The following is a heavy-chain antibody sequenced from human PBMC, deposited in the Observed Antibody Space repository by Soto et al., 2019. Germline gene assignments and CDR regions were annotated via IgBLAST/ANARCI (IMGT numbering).Heavy chain of an antibody. Sequence: QVQLVQSGAEVKKPGASMKISCKASGYLFMDYYIHWLRQAPGQGLEWMGVINPDGGSTSYAQRFQGRLTVTADTSTSTVFLDLNSVTVDDTAFYFCARDPRSWNCVGFWDYWGQGTLVTVST. V-gene: IGHV1-46*01. CDR2: INPDGGST. CDR1: GYLFMDYY. D-gene: IGHD1-1*01. CDR3: ARDPRSWNCVGFWDY. J-gene: IGHJ4*02.